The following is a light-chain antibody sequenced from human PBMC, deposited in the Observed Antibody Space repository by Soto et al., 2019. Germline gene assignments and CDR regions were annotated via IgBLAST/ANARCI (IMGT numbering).Light chain of an antibody. CDR3: SSYAGSTNFVV. CDR1: SSDVGAYNF. J-gene: IGLJ2*01. CDR2: EVN. Sequence: QSALTQPPSASGSPGQSVTISCTGTSSDVGAYNFVSWYQQHPGKAPKLMIYEVNKRPSGVPDRFSGSKSGSTASLTVSGLQAEDEADYFCSSYAGSTNFVVFGGGIKLTVL. V-gene: IGLV2-8*01.